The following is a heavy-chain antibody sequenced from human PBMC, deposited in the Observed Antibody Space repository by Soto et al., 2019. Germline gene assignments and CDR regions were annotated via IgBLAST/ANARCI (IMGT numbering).Heavy chain of an antibody. CDR2: ISSSSSTI. V-gene: IGHV3-48*02. CDR3: ASGVSTVNAEGY. J-gene: IGHJ4*02. Sequence: EVQLVESGGGLVQPGGSLRLSCAASGFSFSSYSMNWVRQAPGKGLEWVSYISSSSSTIYYADSVKGRFTISRDNAKNSLYLQMNSLRDEDTAVYYCASGVSTVNAEGYWGQGTLVTVSS. CDR1: GFSFSSYS. D-gene: IGHD4-4*01.